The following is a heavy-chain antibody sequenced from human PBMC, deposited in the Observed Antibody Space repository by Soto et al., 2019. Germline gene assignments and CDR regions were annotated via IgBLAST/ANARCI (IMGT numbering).Heavy chain of an antibody. D-gene: IGHD3-10*01. CDR2: IIPISDTT. CDR3: ARLKGTRTSYKIDRYYYYYMDV. Sequence: SVKVSCKASGGTFSSYAISWVRQAPGQGLEWMGGIIPISDTTNYAQKFQGRVTITADESTSTAYMELSSLRSEDTAVYYCARLKGTRTSYKIDRYYYYYMDVWGKGTTVTVSS. CDR1: GGTFSSYA. V-gene: IGHV1-69*13. J-gene: IGHJ6*03.